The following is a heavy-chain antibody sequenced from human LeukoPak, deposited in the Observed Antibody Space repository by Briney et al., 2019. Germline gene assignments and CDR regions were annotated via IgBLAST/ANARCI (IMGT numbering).Heavy chain of an antibody. J-gene: IGHJ4*02. D-gene: IGHD2-21*02. Sequence: GGSLRLSCAASGLTFSSYGMHWVRQAPGKGLEWVAVISYDGSNKYYADSVKGRFTISRDNSKNTLYLQMNSLRAEDTAVYYCAKAYCGGDCYFDYWGQGNLVTVSS. CDR1: GLTFSSYG. CDR2: ISYDGSNK. CDR3: AKAYCGGDCYFDY. V-gene: IGHV3-30*18.